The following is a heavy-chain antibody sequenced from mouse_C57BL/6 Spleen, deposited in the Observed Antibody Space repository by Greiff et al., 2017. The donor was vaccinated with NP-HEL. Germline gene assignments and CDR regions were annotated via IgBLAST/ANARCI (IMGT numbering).Heavy chain of an antibody. CDR3: TKTAQATFDY. CDR1: GFTFSNYW. V-gene: IGHV6-3*01. D-gene: IGHD3-2*02. Sequence: EVHLVESGGGLVQPGGSMKLSCVASGFTFSNYWMNWVRQSPEKGLEWVAQIRLKSDNYATHYAESVKGRFTISRDDSKSSVYLQMNNLRAEDTGIYYCTKTAQATFDYWGQGTTLTVSS. J-gene: IGHJ2*01. CDR2: IRLKSDNYAT.